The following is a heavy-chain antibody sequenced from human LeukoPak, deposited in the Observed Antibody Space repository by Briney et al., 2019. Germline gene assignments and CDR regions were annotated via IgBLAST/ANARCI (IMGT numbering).Heavy chain of an antibody. V-gene: IGHV4-4*07. J-gene: IGHJ3*01. CDR1: GGSISNYF. CDR2: IYTGVTS. CDR3: ARDRIDGTWDAFDV. Sequence: SETLSLTCTVSGGSISNYFWSWIRQPAGKGLEWIGRIYTGVTSYYNPSLKSRVTMSVDTSKNQFSLNLTSVTAADTAVYYCARDRIDGTWDAFDVWGQGTMVTVSS. D-gene: IGHD1-26*01.